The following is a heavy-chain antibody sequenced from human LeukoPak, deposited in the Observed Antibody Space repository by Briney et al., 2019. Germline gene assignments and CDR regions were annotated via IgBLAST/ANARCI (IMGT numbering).Heavy chain of an antibody. J-gene: IGHJ5*02. V-gene: IGHV4-59*08. D-gene: IGHD6-13*01. CDR3: ARQNPGYSSWFDP. Sequence: PSETLPLTCTVSGGSISSYYWSWIRQPPGKGLEWIGYIYYSGSTNYNPSLKSRVTISVDTSKNQFSLKLSSVTAADTAVYYCARQNPGYSSWFDPWGQGTLVTVSS. CDR1: GGSISSYY. CDR2: IYYSGST.